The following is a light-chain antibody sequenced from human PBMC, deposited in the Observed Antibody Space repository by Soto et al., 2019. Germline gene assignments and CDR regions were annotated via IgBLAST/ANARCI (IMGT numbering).Light chain of an antibody. Sequence: DIQMTQSPSTLSASVGDRVTITCRASQSLSSWLAWYQRKPGKAPKLLIYDASSLESGVPSSFSGSASGTEFILTISRLEPEDFAVYYCHQYGSSPATFGQGTKVEIK. CDR3: HQYGSSPAT. V-gene: IGKV1-5*01. CDR2: DAS. J-gene: IGKJ1*01. CDR1: QSLSSW.